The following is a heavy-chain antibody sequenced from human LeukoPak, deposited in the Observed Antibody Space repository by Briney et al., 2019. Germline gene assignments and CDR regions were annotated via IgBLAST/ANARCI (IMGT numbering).Heavy chain of an antibody. CDR1: GFTFSGYA. D-gene: IGHD4-23*01. Sequence: GGSLRLSCEASGFTFSGYAMHWVRQAPGKGLEWVAVISSDGSKKDYADSVKGRFTISRDNSKNTLYLQMNSLRAEDTAVYYCARGAHKRDDYGGFFDYWGQGTLVTVSS. V-gene: IGHV3-30*04. CDR3: ARGAHKRDDYGGFFDY. CDR2: ISSDGSKK. J-gene: IGHJ4*02.